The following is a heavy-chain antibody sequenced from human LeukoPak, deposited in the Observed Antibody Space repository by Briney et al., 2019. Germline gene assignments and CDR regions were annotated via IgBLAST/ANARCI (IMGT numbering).Heavy chain of an antibody. CDR3: ARGNSYGSLFDF. CDR2: ITTHNGNT. V-gene: IGHV1-18*01. CDR1: GYTFTSFG. J-gene: IGHJ4*02. D-gene: IGHD5-18*01. Sequence: ASVKVSCKASGYTFTSFGITWVRQAPGQGLEWVGWITTHNGNTDYAQNLQGRVTMTTDTSTSTAYMELRSLRSDDTAVYYCARGNSYGSLFDFWGQGTLVTVSS.